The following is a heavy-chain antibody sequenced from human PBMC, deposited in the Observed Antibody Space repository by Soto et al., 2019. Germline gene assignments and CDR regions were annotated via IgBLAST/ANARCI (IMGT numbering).Heavy chain of an antibody. CDR1: GGSISSNNFH. CDR2: IYYTGTT. Sequence: SETLSLTCTVSGGSISSNNFHWGWIRRPPGKGLEWIGDIYYTGTTYYNPSLKSRVTISVDTSKNQFSLKLTSVTAADTAVYYCARRLFSSSWPSYFDYWGQGALVTVSS. J-gene: IGHJ4*02. CDR3: ARRLFSSSWPSYFDY. D-gene: IGHD6-13*01. V-gene: IGHV4-39*01.